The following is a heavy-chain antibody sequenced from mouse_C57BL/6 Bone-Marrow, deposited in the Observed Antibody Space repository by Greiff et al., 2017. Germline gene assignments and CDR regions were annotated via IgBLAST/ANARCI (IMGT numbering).Heavy chain of an antibody. J-gene: IGHJ3*01. CDR3: GGYGSSQFAY. V-gene: IGHV1-55*01. CDR1: GYTFTSYW. D-gene: IGHD1-1*01. Sequence: QVQLQQPGAELVKPGASVKMSCKASGYTFTSYWITWVKQRPGQGLEWIGDIYPGSGSTNYNAKFKSKATLTVAPSSSTAYMQLSSLTSEDSAVYYCGGYGSSQFAYWGQGTLVTVSA. CDR2: IYPGSGST.